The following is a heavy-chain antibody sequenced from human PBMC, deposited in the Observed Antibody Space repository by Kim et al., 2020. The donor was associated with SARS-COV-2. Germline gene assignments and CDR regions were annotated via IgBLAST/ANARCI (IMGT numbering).Heavy chain of an antibody. V-gene: IGHV3-20*01. J-gene: IGHJ4*02. CDR2: INWNGGST. D-gene: IGHD3-10*01. CDR3: AGLGFGALGY. CDR1: GFTFDDYG. Sequence: GGSLRLSCAASGFTFDDYGMSWVRQAPGKGLEWVSGINWNGGSTGYADSVKGRFTITRDNAKNSLYLQMNSLRAEDTTLYHCAGLGFGALGYGGQGTLVTVSS.